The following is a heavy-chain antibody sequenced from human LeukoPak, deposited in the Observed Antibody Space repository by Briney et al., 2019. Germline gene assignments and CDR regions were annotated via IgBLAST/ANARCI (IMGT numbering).Heavy chain of an antibody. D-gene: IGHD2-15*01. CDR3: ARDSGRREDY. J-gene: IGHJ4*02. V-gene: IGHV3-7*01. CDR2: IDPDGSHQ. Sequence: LPGGSLRLSCVASGFTFTSYWATWVRQAPGKGLEWVAKIDPDGSHQYYVDSVKGRFTISKDNAKNSLYLQMNSLRAEDTAVYYCARDSGRREDYWGQGALVTVSS. CDR1: GFTFTSYW.